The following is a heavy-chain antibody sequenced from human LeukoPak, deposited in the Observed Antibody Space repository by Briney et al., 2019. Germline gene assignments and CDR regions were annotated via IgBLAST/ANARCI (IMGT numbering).Heavy chain of an antibody. D-gene: IGHD5-18*01. CDR2: IYTSGST. V-gene: IGHV4-4*07. Sequence: SETLSLTCTVSGGSINSYYWGWIRQPPGKGLEWIGRIYTSGSTNYNPSLKSRVTMSVDTSKNQFSLKLTSVSAADTAVYYCARGSGYSYGYPFDYWGQGTLVTVSS. CDR3: ARGSGYSYGYPFDY. J-gene: IGHJ4*02. CDR1: GGSINSYY.